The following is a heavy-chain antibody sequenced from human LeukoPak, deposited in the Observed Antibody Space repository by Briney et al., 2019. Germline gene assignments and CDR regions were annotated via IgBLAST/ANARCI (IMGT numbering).Heavy chain of an antibody. CDR1: GFTFDDYA. CDR3: ARDGRLNIDY. Sequence: PGRSLTLSCAASGFTFDDYAMHWVRQVPGKGLEWVSGIAWNSGTIDYADSVKGRFTISRDNAKNSLYLQMNSLRAEDTAVYYCARDGRLNIDYWGQGTLVTVSS. J-gene: IGHJ4*02. CDR2: IAWNSGTI. D-gene: IGHD3-22*01. V-gene: IGHV3-9*01.